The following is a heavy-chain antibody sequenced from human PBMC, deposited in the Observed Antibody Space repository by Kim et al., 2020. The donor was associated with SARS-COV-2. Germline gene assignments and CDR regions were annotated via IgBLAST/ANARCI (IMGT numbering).Heavy chain of an antibody. J-gene: IGHJ3*01. CDR1: GGSISSYY. CDR3: ARAPRGFYDILTGYYTADAFDL. Sequence: SETLSLTCTVSGGSISSYYWSWIRQPPGKGLEWIGYIYYSGSTNYNPSLKSRVTISVDTSKNQFSLKLSSVTAADTAVYYCARAPRGFYDILTGYYTADAFDLWGQWTMVTGSS. V-gene: IGHV4-59*01. CDR2: IYYSGST. D-gene: IGHD3-9*01.